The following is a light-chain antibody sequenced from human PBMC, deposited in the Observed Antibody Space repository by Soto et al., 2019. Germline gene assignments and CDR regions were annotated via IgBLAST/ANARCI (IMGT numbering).Light chain of an antibody. Sequence: EIVMTQSPSTLSVSPGERATLSCRASQSVSSNLAWYQQKPGQAPRLLIYGASTRATGIPARFSGSGSGTEFTLTISSLQSEDFAVYYCQQYNNWPPVTFGQGTKVDIK. J-gene: IGKJ1*01. CDR3: QQYNNWPPVT. CDR1: QSVSSN. CDR2: GAS. V-gene: IGKV3-15*01.